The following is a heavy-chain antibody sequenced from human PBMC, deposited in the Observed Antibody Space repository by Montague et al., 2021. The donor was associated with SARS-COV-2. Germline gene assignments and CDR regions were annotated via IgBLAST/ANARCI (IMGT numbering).Heavy chain of an antibody. Sequence: PALVKPTQTLTLTCTFSGFSLSTSGMRASWIRQPPGKALEWLARIDWDDDKFYSTSLKTRLTISRDTSKNQVVLTMTNMDPVDTATYYCARSYYDILTAYYTPFDYLGQGTLVTVSS. CDR1: GFSLSTSGMR. J-gene: IGHJ4*02. V-gene: IGHV2-70*04. CDR3: ARSYYDILTAYYTPFDY. CDR2: IDWDDDK. D-gene: IGHD3-9*01.